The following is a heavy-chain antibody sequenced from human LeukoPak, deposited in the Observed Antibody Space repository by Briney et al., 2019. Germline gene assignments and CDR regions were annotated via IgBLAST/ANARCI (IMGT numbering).Heavy chain of an antibody. Sequence: SQTLSLTCTVSSGSISSGGYYWSWIRQHPGTGLEWIGYIYYSGSTYYNPSLKSRVTISVDTSKNQFSLKLSSVTAADTAVYYCARDLETLYYYDSSGYYRHDAFDIWGQGTMVTVSS. CDR3: ARDLETLYYYDSSGYYRHDAFDI. V-gene: IGHV4-31*03. CDR1: SGSISSGGYY. J-gene: IGHJ3*02. D-gene: IGHD3-22*01. CDR2: IYYSGST.